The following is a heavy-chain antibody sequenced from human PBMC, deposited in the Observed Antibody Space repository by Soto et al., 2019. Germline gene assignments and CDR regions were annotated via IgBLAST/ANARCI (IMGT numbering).Heavy chain of an antibody. CDR2: ISSSSSYI. J-gene: IGHJ6*02. D-gene: IGHD3-3*01. CDR3: ARTLNDFWSGGDYYGMDV. Sequence: PGGSLRLSCAASGFTFSSYSMNWVRQAPGKGLEWVSSISSSSSYIYYADSVKGRFTISRDNAKNSLYLQMNSLRAEDTAVYYCARTLNDFWSGGDYYGMDVWGQGTTVTVSS. V-gene: IGHV3-21*01. CDR1: GFTFSSYS.